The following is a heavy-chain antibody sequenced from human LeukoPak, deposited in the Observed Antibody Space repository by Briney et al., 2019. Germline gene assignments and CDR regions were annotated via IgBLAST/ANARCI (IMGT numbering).Heavy chain of an antibody. J-gene: IGHJ1*01. CDR3: ASKGKGTGWSNTVQK. CDR1: GYSITTVYY. D-gene: IGHD6-19*01. V-gene: IGHV4-38-2*01. CDR2: IHRTGST. Sequence: PSETLSLTCAASGYSITTVYYWGWIRQPPGKGLEWIGSIHRTGSTYYNPSLESRVTISLDTSRNQFSLWRSSVTAADTAVYYCASKGKGTGWSNTVQKWGQGTLVTVSS.